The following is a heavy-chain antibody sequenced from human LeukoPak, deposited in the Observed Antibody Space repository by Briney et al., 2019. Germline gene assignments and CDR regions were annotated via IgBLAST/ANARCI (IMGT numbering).Heavy chain of an antibody. CDR1: GYSISSGYY. CDR2: IYHSGST. CDR3: ARDLHGGYSYGYEFDY. J-gene: IGHJ4*02. V-gene: IGHV4-38-2*02. D-gene: IGHD5-18*01. Sequence: SEILSLTCAVSGYSISSGYYWGWIRQPPGKGLEWIGSIYHSGSTYYNPSLKSRVTISVDTSKNQFSLKLSSVTAADTAVYYCARDLHGGYSYGYEFDYWGQGTLVTVSS.